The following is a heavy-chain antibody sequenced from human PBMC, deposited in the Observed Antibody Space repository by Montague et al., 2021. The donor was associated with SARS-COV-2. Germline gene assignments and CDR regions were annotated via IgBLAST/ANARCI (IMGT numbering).Heavy chain of an antibody. CDR1: GGPISGSSYY. CDR3: ARREYSSGWGD. V-gene: IGHV4-39*01. J-gene: IGHJ4*02. Sequence: SETLSLTCTVTGGPISGSSYYWGWIRQSPGKGLEWIASVYYSGNTYYSPSLKSRLTISVDTSKNQFSLKLNSVTAADTALYYCARREYSSGWGDWGQGTLVTVSS. CDR2: VYYSGNT. D-gene: IGHD5-12*01.